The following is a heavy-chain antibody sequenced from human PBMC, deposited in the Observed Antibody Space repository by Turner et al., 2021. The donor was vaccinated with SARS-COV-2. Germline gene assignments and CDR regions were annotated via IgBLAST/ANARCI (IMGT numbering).Heavy chain of an antibody. CDR2: IYSGGST. CDR1: GFTVSSNY. Sequence: EVQLVESGGGLIQPGGSLRLSCAASGFTVSSNYMSWVRQAPGKGLEWVSGIYSGGSTYYADSVKGRFTISRDNSKNTLYLQMNSLRAEDTAVYYCARDRRVWFGELLYGLDVWGQGTTVTVSS. D-gene: IGHD3-10*01. CDR3: ARDRRVWFGELLYGLDV. J-gene: IGHJ6*02. V-gene: IGHV3-53*01.